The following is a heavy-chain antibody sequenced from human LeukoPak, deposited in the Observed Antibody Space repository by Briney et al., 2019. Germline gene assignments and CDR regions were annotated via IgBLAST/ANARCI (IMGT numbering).Heavy chain of an antibody. J-gene: IGHJ4*02. Sequence: ASVKVSCKASGYTFTGYYMHWVRQAPGQGLEWMGWINPNSGGTNYTQKFQGRVTMTRDTPISTAYMELSRLRSDDTAVYHCARVVYSSSWLDYWGQGTLVTVSS. CDR2: INPNSGGT. D-gene: IGHD6-13*01. V-gene: IGHV1-2*02. CDR1: GYTFTGYY. CDR3: ARVVYSSSWLDY.